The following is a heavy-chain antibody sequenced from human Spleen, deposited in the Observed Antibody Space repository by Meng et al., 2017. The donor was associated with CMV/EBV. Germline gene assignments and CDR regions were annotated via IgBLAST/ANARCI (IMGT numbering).Heavy chain of an antibody. J-gene: IGHJ5*02. CDR1: GFTFSSYA. V-gene: IGHV3-30*04. CDR2: ISDDGSNK. CDR3: ARDPGDLWVGEFDP. Sequence: GGSLRLSCAASGFTFSSYAMHWVRQAPGKGLEWVTVISDDGSNKYYADSVKGRFTISRDNSKNTLYLQINSLRAEDTAVYYCARDPGDLWVGEFDPWGQGTLVTVSS. D-gene: IGHD3-10*01.